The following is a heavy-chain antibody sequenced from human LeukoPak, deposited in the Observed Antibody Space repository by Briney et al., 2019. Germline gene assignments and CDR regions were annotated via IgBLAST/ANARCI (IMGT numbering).Heavy chain of an antibody. CDR3: ARHLGAIRGGFDS. V-gene: IGHV4-39*01. CDR1: GGXISSTDYY. D-gene: IGHD1-26*01. Sequence: SETLSLTCTVSGGXISSTDYYWGWLRQPPGKGLEWIGSIYYSGSTYYNPSLQSRVTVSVDTSKNQFSLKLSSVTAADTAVYFCARHLGAIRGGFDSWGQGTLVTVSS. CDR2: IYYSGST. J-gene: IGHJ4*02.